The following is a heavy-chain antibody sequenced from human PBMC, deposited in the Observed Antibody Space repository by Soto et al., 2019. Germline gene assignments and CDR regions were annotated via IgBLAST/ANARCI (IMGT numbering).Heavy chain of an antibody. J-gene: IGHJ4*02. Sequence: QVQLVESGGGVVQPGRSLRLSCAASGFTFSSYAMHWVRQAPGKGLEWVAVISYDGSNKYYADSVKGRFTISRDNSKNTLDLQMNSLRAEDTAVYYCARVGVVVVVAATIDYWGQGTLVTVSS. CDR1: GFTFSSYA. CDR3: ARVGVVVVVAATIDY. D-gene: IGHD2-15*01. CDR2: ISYDGSNK. V-gene: IGHV3-30-3*01.